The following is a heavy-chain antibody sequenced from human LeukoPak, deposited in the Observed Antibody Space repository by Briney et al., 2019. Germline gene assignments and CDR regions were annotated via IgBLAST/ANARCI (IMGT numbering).Heavy chain of an antibody. CDR1: GFTFSSHA. J-gene: IGHJ3*02. V-gene: IGHV3-23*01. D-gene: IGHD3-22*01. CDR2: ISGSGGST. CDR3: AKPQREIVVVLSDAFDI. Sequence: GGSLRLSCAASGFTFSSHAMSWVRQAPGKGLEWVSAISGSGGSTYYADSVKGRFTISRDNSKNTLYLQMNSLRAEDTAVYYCAKPQREIVVVLSDAFDIWGQGTMVTVSS.